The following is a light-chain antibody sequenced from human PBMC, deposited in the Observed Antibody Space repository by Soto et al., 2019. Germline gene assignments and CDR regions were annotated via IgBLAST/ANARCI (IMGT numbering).Light chain of an antibody. CDR3: APWHDSLNGRV. CDR1: SSNIEGNT. CDR2: RNN. V-gene: IGLV1-44*01. J-gene: IGLJ3*02. Sequence: QLVLTQPPSASGTPGQRVTISCSGSSSNIEGNTVNCYQQLPGSAPKLLISRNNQRPSGVPERFSSSKSGTSASLAISGLQSEDEADYYCAPWHDSLNGRVFGGGTKLTVL.